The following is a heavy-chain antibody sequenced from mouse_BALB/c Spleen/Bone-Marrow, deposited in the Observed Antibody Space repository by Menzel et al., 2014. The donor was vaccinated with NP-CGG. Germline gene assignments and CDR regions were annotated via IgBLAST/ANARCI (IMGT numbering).Heavy chain of an antibody. CDR2: INPNNGAT. CDR3: ARREYGPAWFTY. Sequence: DVKLVEPGPELVKPGASVKISCKTSGYTFTESTINWVKQSHGKSLEWIGGINPNNGATGYNQKFKGKATLTVDKSSSTAYLELRSLTSDDSAVYYCARREYGPAWFTYWGQGTLVIVSA. J-gene: IGHJ3*01. V-gene: IGHV1-18*01. CDR1: GYTFTEST. D-gene: IGHD1-1*01.